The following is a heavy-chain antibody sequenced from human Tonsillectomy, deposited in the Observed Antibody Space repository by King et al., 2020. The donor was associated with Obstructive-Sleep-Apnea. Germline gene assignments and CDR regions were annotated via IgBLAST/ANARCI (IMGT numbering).Heavy chain of an antibody. Sequence: VQLVESGGGLVQPGGSLRLSCAASGFTFSRYWMHWVRQASGKGLVWVSRINSDGSSTRYADSVEGRFTISRDNAKNTLYLQMNSLRAEDTAVYYCARDQWLADYFDYWGQGTLVTVSS. V-gene: IGHV3-74*01. D-gene: IGHD6-19*01. CDR2: INSDGSST. CDR3: ARDQWLADYFDY. J-gene: IGHJ4*02. CDR1: GFTFSRYW.